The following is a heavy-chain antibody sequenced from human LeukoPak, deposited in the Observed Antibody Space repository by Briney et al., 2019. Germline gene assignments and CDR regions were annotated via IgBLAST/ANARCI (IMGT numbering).Heavy chain of an antibody. V-gene: IGHV1-69*05. J-gene: IGHJ5*02. CDR2: IIPIFGTA. D-gene: IGHD2-2*01. Sequence: ASVKVSCKASGYTFTSFYLHWVRQAPGQGLEWMGGIIPIFGTANYAQKFQGRVTITTDESTSTAYMELSSLRSEDTAVYYCARASIERYCSSTSCYWFDPWGQGTLVTVSS. CDR1: GYTFTSFY. CDR3: ARASIERYCSSTSCYWFDP.